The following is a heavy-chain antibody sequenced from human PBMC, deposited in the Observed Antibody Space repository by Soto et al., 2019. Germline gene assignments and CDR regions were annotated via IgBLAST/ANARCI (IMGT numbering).Heavy chain of an antibody. CDR2: INHSGST. Sequence: SETLSLTCAVCGGYGWSFSGYYWSWIRQPPGKGLEWIGEINHSGSTNYNPSLKSRVTISVDTSKNQFSLKLSSVTAADTAVYYCASSQRGSYFDYWGQGTLVTVSS. J-gene: IGHJ4*02. CDR3: ASSQRGSYFDY. V-gene: IGHV4-34*01. CDR1: GGYGWSFSGYY. D-gene: IGHD5-12*01.